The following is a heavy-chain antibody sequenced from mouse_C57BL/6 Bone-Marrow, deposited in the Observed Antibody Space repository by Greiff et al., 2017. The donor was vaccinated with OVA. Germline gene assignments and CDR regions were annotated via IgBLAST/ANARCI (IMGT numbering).Heavy chain of an antibody. V-gene: IGHV1-81*01. CDR1: GYTFTSSG. J-gene: IGHJ3*01. Sequence: QVQLQQSGAELARPGASVKLSCKASGYTFTSSGISWVKQRTGQGLEWIGEIYPRSGNTYYNEKFKGKATLTADKSSSTAYMELRSLTSEDSAVYVCARFGDGYYGFAYWGQGTLVTVSA. CDR2: IYPRSGNT. CDR3: ARFGDGYYGFAY. D-gene: IGHD2-3*01.